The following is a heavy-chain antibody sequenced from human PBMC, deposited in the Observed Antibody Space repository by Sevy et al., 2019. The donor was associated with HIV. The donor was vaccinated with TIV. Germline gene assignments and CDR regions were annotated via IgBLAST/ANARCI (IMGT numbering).Heavy chain of an antibody. Sequence: GGSLRLSCAASGFTFSSYAMHWVRQAPGKGLEWVAVISYDGSNKYYADSVKGRFTISRDNSKNTLYLQMNSLRAEDTDVYYCAREGYCSSTSCYTGAYYYYGMDVWGQGTTVTVSS. V-gene: IGHV3-30-3*01. CDR3: AREGYCSSTSCYTGAYYYYGMDV. D-gene: IGHD2-2*02. CDR2: ISYDGSNK. J-gene: IGHJ6*02. CDR1: GFTFSSYA.